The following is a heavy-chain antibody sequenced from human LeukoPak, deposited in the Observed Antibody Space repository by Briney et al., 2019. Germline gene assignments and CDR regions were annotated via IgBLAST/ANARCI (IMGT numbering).Heavy chain of an antibody. J-gene: IGHJ5*02. Sequence: SETLSLTCTVSGYSIGTDYYWGWIRQPPGKGLEWIGSIYNSGSTYYNPSLKSRITISVDTSKNQFSLKLSSVTAADTAVYYCARNSSRSSPPVRYNWFDPWGQGTLVTVSS. CDR3: ARNSSRSSPPVRYNWFDP. CDR1: GYSIGTDYY. D-gene: IGHD6-6*01. V-gene: IGHV4-38-2*02. CDR2: IYNSGST.